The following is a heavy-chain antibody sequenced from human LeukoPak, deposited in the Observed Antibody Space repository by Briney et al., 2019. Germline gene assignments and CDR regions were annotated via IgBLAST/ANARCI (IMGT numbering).Heavy chain of an antibody. CDR1: GYTFVSFC. J-gene: IGHJ5*01. CDR3: ARDRRDWFDS. CDR2: VSANNGDT. Sequence: ASVTLSCKASGYTFVSFCISWVRQAPGQGLEWIGSVSANNGDTIYTKKFQGRVTITTDTSTNTAYLEVRSLRSDDTAVYYCARDRRDWFDSWGQGTLVTVSS. V-gene: IGHV1-18*01.